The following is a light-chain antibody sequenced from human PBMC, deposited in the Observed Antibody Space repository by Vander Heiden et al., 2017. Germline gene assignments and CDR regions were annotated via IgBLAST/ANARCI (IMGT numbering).Light chain of an antibody. V-gene: IGLV3-10*01. J-gene: IGLJ2*01. CDR1: ALPTKY. Sequence: SYELTQPPSVSVSPGQTARITCSGDALPTKYAYWNQQKSGQAPVVVIYEDNKRPSGIPERFSGSSSGTMATLTISGAQVEDEADYNCYSTDSSGKRGVFGGGTKLTVL. CDR2: EDN. CDR3: YSTDSSGKRGV.